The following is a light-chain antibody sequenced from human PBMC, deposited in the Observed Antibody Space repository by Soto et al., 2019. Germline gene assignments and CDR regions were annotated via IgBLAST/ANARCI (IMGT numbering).Light chain of an antibody. CDR1: QSLLHSHGYHY. Sequence: DTVVTQPPLSLPFTPGVPSSISCSSSQSLLHSHGYHYLDWYLQKPGQSTQLLIYLASNRASGVHDRFSGSGSGKDFTMKIRRVEADDVGVYYCMKVLQSPLNFGQGQRLEIK. CDR3: MKVLQSPLN. J-gene: IGKJ5*01. CDR2: LAS. V-gene: IGKV2-28*01.